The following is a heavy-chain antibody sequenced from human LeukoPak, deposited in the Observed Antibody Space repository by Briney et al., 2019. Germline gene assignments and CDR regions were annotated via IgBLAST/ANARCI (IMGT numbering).Heavy chain of an antibody. D-gene: IGHD2-2*01. CDR3: ARDIVVVPAAETTYWFDP. CDR2: INHSGST. J-gene: IGHJ5*02. CDR1: GGSFSGYY. V-gene: IGHV4-34*01. Sequence: PSETLSLTCAVYGGSFSGYYWSWIRQPPGKGLEWIGEINHSGSTNYNPSLKSRVTISVDTSKNQFSLKLSSVTAADTAVYYCARDIVVVPAAETTYWFDPWGQETLVTVSS.